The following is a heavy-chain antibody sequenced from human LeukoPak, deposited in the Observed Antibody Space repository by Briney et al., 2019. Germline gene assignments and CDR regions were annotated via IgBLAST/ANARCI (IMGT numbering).Heavy chain of an antibody. CDR2: IWYDGSNK. CDR1: GLTFSSYA. J-gene: IGHJ4*02. V-gene: IGHV3-33*06. Sequence: GGSLRLSCAASGLTFSSYAMHWVRQAPGKGLEWVEVIWYDGSNKYYADSVKGRFTISRDNSKNTLYLQMNSLRAEDTAVYYCAKDQSQYSSSYLDYWGQGTLVTVSS. D-gene: IGHD6-6*01. CDR3: AKDQSQYSSSYLDY.